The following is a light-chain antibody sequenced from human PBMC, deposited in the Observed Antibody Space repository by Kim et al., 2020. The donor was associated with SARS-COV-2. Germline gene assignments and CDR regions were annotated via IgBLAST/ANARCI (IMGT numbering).Light chain of an antibody. CDR1: PANIGSNT. V-gene: IGLV1-44*01. CDR3: ATWDDSLNGWV. J-gene: IGLJ3*02. Sequence: GQRVTSSCSGCPANIGSNTVSWYQQLPGTAPKLLIYSNDQRPSGVPDQFSGSKSGTSASLAISGLQSADEADYYCATWDDSLNGWVFGGGTQLTVL. CDR2: SND.